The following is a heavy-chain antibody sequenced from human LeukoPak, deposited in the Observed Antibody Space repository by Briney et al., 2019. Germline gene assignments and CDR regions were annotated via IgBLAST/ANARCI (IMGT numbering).Heavy chain of an antibody. J-gene: IGHJ4*02. V-gene: IGHV4-59*06. CDR1: GGSISTYY. Sequence: SETLSLTCTVSGGSISTYYWSWIRQHPGKGLEWIGYIYYSGSSYYNPSLRSRVTISVDTSKNHFSLKLSSVTAADTAVYYCARNRDGYNSFDYWGQGTLVTVSS. CDR3: ARNRDGYNSFDY. D-gene: IGHD5-24*01. CDR2: IYYSGSS.